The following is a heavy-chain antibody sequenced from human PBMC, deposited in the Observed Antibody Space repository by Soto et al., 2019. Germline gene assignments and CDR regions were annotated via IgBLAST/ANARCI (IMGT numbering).Heavy chain of an antibody. CDR3: ARQRAYYYDSSGYPILNWFAP. CDR1: GYSFTSYW. V-gene: IGHV5-51*01. CDR2: IYPGDSDT. D-gene: IGHD3-22*01. Sequence: PGESLKISCKGSGYSFTSYWIGWVRQMPGKGLEWMGIIYPGDSDTRYSPSFQGQVTISADKSISTAYLQWSSLKASDTAMYYCARQRAYYYDSSGYPILNWFAPWGQGTLVTVSS. J-gene: IGHJ5*02.